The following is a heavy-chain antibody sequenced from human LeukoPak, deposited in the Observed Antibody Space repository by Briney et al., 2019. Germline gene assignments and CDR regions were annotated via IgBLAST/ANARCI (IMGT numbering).Heavy chain of an antibody. CDR1: GFTFSTYE. Sequence: PGGSLRLSCAASGFTFSTYEMNWVRQAPGNGLEWVSYISGSGSTIYYADSVKGRFTISRDNANNSLYLQMNSLRAEDTAVYYCVRSRWLQLGYFDCWGQGILVTVSS. CDR3: VRSRWLQLGYFDC. D-gene: IGHD5-24*01. CDR2: ISGSGSTI. V-gene: IGHV3-48*03. J-gene: IGHJ4*02.